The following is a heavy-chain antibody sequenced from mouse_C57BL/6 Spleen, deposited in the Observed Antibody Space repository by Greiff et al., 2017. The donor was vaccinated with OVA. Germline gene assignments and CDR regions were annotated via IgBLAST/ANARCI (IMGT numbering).Heavy chain of an antibody. J-gene: IGHJ4*01. CDR3: ARKDLLSYAMDY. CDR2: INPGSGGT. D-gene: IGHD2-10*01. Sequence: QVQLQQSGAELVRPGTSVKVSCKASGYAFTNYLIEWVKQRPGQGLEWIGVINPGSGGTNYNEKFKGKATLTADKSSSTAYMQLSSLTSEDSAVYFCARKDLLSYAMDYWGQGTSVTVSS. V-gene: IGHV1-54*01. CDR1: GYAFTNYL.